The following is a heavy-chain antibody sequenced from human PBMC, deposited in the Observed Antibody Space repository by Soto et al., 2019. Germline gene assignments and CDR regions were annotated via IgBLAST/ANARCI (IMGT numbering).Heavy chain of an antibody. CDR3: ARGPLYDFWSGYYHNWFDP. D-gene: IGHD3-3*01. Sequence: SETLSLTCAVYGGSFSGYYWSWIRQPPGKGLEWIGEINHSGSTNYNPSLKSRVTISVATSKNQFSLKLSSVTAADTAVYYCARGPLYDFWSGYYHNWFDPWGQGTLVTVSS. CDR2: INHSGST. V-gene: IGHV4-34*01. J-gene: IGHJ5*02. CDR1: GGSFSGYY.